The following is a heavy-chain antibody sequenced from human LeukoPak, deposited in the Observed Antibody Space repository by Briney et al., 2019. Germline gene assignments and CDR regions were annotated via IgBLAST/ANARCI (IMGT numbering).Heavy chain of an antibody. V-gene: IGHV4-34*01. D-gene: IGHD3-22*01. CDR3: ARERRITMIVVVITTQYYFDY. Sequence: SETLSPTCAVYGGSFSGYYWSWIRQPPGKGLEWIGEINHSGSTNYNPSLKSRVTISVDTSKNQFSPKLSSVTAADTAVYYCARERRITMIVVVITTQYYFDYWGQGTLVTVSS. CDR2: INHSGST. J-gene: IGHJ4*02. CDR1: GGSFSGYY.